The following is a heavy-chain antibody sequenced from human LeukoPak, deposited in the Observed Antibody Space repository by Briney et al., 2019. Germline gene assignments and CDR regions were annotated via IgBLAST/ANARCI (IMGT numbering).Heavy chain of an antibody. CDR1: GGTFSSYA. Sequence: ASVKVSCKASGGTFSSYAISWVRQAPGQGLEWMGWINPNSGGTNYAQKFQGRVTMTRDTSISTAYMELSRLRSDDTAVYYCARDLSDCSGGSCYYYYYMDVWGKGTTVTVSS. CDR3: ARDLSDCSGGSCYYYYYMDV. CDR2: INPNSGGT. V-gene: IGHV1-2*02. D-gene: IGHD2-15*01. J-gene: IGHJ6*03.